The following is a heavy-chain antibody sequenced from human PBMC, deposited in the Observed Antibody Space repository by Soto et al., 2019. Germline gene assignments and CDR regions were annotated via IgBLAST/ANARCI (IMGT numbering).Heavy chain of an antibody. J-gene: IGHJ4*02. CDR3: AKDEEWEEHWELPIGYYFAY. D-gene: IGHD1-26*01. CDR1: GFTFSSYS. V-gene: IGHV3-23*01. Sequence: GGSLRLSCAASGFTFSSYSMSWVRQATGKGLEWVSYISSSSGSTYYADSVKGRFTISRDNSKNTLYLQMNSLRAEDTAVYYCAKDEEWEEHWELPIGYYFAYWGQGTLVTVSS. CDR2: ISSSSGST.